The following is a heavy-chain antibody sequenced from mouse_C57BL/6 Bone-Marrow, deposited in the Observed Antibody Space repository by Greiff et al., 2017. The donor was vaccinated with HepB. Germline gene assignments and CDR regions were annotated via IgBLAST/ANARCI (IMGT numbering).Heavy chain of an antibody. CDR1: GSNFKDYY. Sequence: VQLQQSGAELVKPGASVKFSCPASGSNFKDYYMHWVKQRPEQGLEWIGRIDPEDGETKYAPKFQGKATITADTSSNTAYLQLSSLTSEDTAVYYCARDSSGYDYAMDYWGQGTSVTVSS. V-gene: IGHV14-2*01. D-gene: IGHD3-2*02. CDR2: IDPEDGET. J-gene: IGHJ4*01. CDR3: ARDSSGYDYAMDY.